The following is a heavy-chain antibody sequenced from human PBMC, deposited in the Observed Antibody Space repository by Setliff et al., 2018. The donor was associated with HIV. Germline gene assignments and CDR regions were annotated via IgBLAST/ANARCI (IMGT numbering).Heavy chain of an antibody. Sequence: SETLSLTCTVSGDSIISGDYYWSWIRQSPGKGLEWIGHIHYKGNIDYNASLKSRLAISSDTSKNQFSLNLSSVIAGDTAIYFCARFTVVVFGAGEPSWFDPWGQGILVTVSS. CDR1: GDSIISGDYY. V-gene: IGHV4-30-4*08. CDR2: IHYKGNI. J-gene: IGHJ5*02. CDR3: ARFTVVVFGAGEPSWFDP. D-gene: IGHD2-15*01.